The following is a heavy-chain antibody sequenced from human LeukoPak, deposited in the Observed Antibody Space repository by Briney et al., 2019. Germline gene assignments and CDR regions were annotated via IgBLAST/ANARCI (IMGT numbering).Heavy chain of an antibody. CDR3: ARDYYDSRGEAFDI. Sequence: SETLSLTCAVYGGSFSGYYWSWIRQPPGEGLEWIGEINHSGSTNYNPSLKSRVTISVDTSKNQFSLKLNSVTAADTAVYYCARDYYDSRGEAFDIWGQGTMVTVSS. CDR2: INHSGST. J-gene: IGHJ3*02. V-gene: IGHV4-34*01. CDR1: GGSFSGYY. D-gene: IGHD3-22*01.